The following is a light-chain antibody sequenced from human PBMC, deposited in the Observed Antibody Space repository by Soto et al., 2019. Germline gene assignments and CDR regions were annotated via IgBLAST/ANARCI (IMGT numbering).Light chain of an antibody. CDR1: QSVSSN. Sequence: EIVLTQSPVTLSVSPGERATLSCRASQSVSSNLAWYQQKPGQAPRLLIYGASTRATGIPARFSGSGSGTEFTLTIYSLQSEDFAVYYCQQYDNWPPWTFGQGTKVDIK. CDR3: QQYDNWPPWT. V-gene: IGKV3-15*01. J-gene: IGKJ1*01. CDR2: GAS.